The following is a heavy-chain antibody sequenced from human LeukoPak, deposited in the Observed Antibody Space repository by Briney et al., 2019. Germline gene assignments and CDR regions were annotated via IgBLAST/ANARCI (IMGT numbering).Heavy chain of an antibody. CDR3: ARDPRGDITGTTFDR. Sequence: SETLSLTCTLSGGSITSGRYYWTWIRQHPQRGLEWIGYVSYSGSTNYNSSLKSRLTISADTSKNQFYLRLTSVTAADTAVYYCARDPRGDITGTTFDRRGQGTLVTVSS. CDR2: VSYSGST. CDR1: GGSITSGRYY. V-gene: IGHV4-31*03. D-gene: IGHD1-20*01. J-gene: IGHJ5*02.